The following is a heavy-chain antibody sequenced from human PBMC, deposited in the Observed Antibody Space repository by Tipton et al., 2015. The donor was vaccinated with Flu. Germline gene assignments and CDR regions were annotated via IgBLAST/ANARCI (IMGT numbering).Heavy chain of an antibody. CDR2: ISGTGAST. D-gene: IGHD2-2*01. Sequence: AVSGFTFGNYAMSWVRQALGKGLEWVSIISGTGASTDSADSVKGRFSISRDNSKKVVYLQMNSLRVDDTAVYYCAKEDCSSTSCYLFEYWGQGVLVVVSS. V-gene: IGHV3-23*01. CDR3: AKEDCSSTSCYLFEY. CDR1: GFTFGNYA. J-gene: IGHJ4*02.